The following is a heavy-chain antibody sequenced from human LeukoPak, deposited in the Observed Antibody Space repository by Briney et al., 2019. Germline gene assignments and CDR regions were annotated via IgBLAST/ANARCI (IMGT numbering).Heavy chain of an antibody. V-gene: IGHV5-10-1*01. CDR1: GXSFTSYC. Sequence: RGESLKISFKGSGXSFTSYCISWVRQMPGKGLEWMGRIDPSDSYTNYSPSFQGHVTISADKSLSTAYLQWSSLKASDTATYYCAGAGIAVAGNAEYFQHWGQGTLVTVSS. CDR3: AGAGIAVAGNAEYFQH. D-gene: IGHD6-19*01. J-gene: IGHJ1*01. CDR2: IDPSDSYT.